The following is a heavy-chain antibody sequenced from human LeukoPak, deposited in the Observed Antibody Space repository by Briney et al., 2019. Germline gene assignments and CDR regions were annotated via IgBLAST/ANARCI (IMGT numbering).Heavy chain of an antibody. CDR1: GYTFTSYY. V-gene: IGHV1-46*01. D-gene: IGHD3-16*02. Sequence: ASVKVSCKASGYTFTSYYMHWVRQAPGQGLEWMGIINPSGGSTSYAQKFQGRVTMTRDMSTSTVYMELSSLRSEDTAVYYCARDGGVIAPTDYWGQGTLVTVSS. CDR2: INPSGGST. J-gene: IGHJ4*02. CDR3: ARDGGVIAPTDY.